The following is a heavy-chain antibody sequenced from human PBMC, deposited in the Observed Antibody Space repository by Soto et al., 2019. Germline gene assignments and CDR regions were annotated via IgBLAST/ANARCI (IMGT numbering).Heavy chain of an antibody. CDR3: AKDLVRGIAAAGIPTPRYYYYGMDV. Sequence: PGGSLRLSCAASGFTFSSYGMHWVRQAPGKGLEWVAVISYDGSNKYYADSVKGRFTISRDNSKNTLYLQMNSLRAEDTAVYYCAKDLVRGIAAAGIPTPRYYYYGMDVWGQGTTVTVSS. D-gene: IGHD6-13*01. V-gene: IGHV3-30*18. CDR1: GFTFSSYG. CDR2: ISYDGSNK. J-gene: IGHJ6*02.